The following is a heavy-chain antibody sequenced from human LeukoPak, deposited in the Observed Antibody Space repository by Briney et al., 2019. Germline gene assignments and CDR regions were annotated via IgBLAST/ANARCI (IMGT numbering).Heavy chain of an antibody. J-gene: IGHJ4*02. CDR3: ASEYSSSWYVAY. Sequence: KPSETLSLTCTVSGGSISSSSYYWGWIRQPPGKGLEWIGSIYYSGSTYYNPSLKSRVTISVDTSKNQFSLKLSSVTAAETAVYYCASEYSSSWYVAYWGQGTLVTVSS. D-gene: IGHD6-13*01. CDR1: GGSISSSSYY. V-gene: IGHV4-39*01. CDR2: IYYSGST.